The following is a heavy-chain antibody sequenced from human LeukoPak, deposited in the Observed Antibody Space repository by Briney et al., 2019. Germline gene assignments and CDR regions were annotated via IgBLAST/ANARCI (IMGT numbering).Heavy chain of an antibody. Sequence: SVKVSCKASGGTFSSYAIIWVRQAPGQGLEWMGGIIPIFGTANYAQKFQGRVTITTDESTSTAYMELSSLRSEDTAVSYCARDIGMSDYPREIYYYYMDVWGKGTTVTVSS. V-gene: IGHV1-69*05. CDR3: ARDIGMSDYPREIYYYYMDV. CDR2: IIPIFGTA. D-gene: IGHD4-11*01. J-gene: IGHJ6*03. CDR1: GGTFSSYA.